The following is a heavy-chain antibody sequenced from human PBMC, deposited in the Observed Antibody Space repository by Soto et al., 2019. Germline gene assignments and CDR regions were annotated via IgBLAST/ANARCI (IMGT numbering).Heavy chain of an antibody. CDR2: IIPISGTV. CDR3: ARVGEYCGGACPQYFQP. J-gene: IGHJ1*01. Sequence: QVQLVQSGAEVKKPGSSVKVSCKASGGSFRSNALSWVRQAPGQGLEWMGRIIPISGTVDYAQRFQGRVTITADESTGTDYMELSSLRSEDTALYYCARVGEYCGGACPQYFQPWGQGTLVTVSS. V-gene: IGHV1-69*12. CDR1: GGSFRSNA. D-gene: IGHD2-21*02.